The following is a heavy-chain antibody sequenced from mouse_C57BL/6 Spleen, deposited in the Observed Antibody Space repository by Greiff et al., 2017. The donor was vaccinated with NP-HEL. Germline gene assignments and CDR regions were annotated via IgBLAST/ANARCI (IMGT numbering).Heavy chain of an antibody. CDR2: ISSGSSTI. CDR3: ERKTSGHFDY. J-gene: IGHJ2*01. Sequence: EVKLVESGGGLVKPGGSLKLSCAASGFTFSDYGMHWVRQAPETGLEWVAYISSGSSTIYYADTVKGRFTISRDNAKNTLFLQMTSLRSEDTAMYYCERKTSGHFDYWGQGTTLTVSS. CDR1: GFTFSDYG. V-gene: IGHV5-17*01.